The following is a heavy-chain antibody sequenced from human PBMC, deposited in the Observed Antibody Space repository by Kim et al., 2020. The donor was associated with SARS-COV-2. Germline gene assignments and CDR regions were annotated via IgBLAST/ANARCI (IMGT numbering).Heavy chain of an antibody. Sequence: SETLSLTCTVSGGSISSGGYYWSWIRQHPGKGLEWIGYIYYSGSTYYNPSLKSRVTISVDTSKNQFSLKLSSVTAADTAVYYCARTLRVLRYFDWLSHYFDYWGQGTLVTVSS. J-gene: IGHJ4*02. V-gene: IGHV4-31*03. D-gene: IGHD3-9*01. CDR1: GGSISSGGYY. CDR2: IYYSGST. CDR3: ARTLRVLRYFDWLSHYFDY.